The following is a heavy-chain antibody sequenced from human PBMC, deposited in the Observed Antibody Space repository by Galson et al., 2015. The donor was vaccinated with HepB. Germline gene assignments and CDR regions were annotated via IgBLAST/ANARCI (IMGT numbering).Heavy chain of an antibody. CDR3: AYFTSGSAEDLHY. CDR2: IIPIFGTA. J-gene: IGHJ1*01. CDR1: GGTFSSYS. Sequence: SVKVSCKASGGTFSSYSIIWVRQAPGQGLEWMGGIIPIFGTANYAQKIQGRVTIAGDESTSTAYMALRSLRYEDTAVYYCAYFTSGSAEDLHYWGQGTLVTVSS. V-gene: IGHV1-69*13. D-gene: IGHD3-10*01.